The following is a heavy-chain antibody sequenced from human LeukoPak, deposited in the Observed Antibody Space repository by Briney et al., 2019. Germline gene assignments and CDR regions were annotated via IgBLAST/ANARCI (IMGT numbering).Heavy chain of an antibody. V-gene: IGHV4-39*01. CDR1: GGSISSSSYY. CDR2: IYYSGST. D-gene: IGHD4-17*01. Sequence: SETLSLTCTVSGGSISSSSYYWGWIRQPPGKGLEWIGSIYYSGSTYYSPSLKSRVTISVDTSKNQFSLKLSSVTAADTAVYYCARRETTVTTLGWFDPWGQGTLVTVSS. J-gene: IGHJ5*02. CDR3: ARRETTVTTLGWFDP.